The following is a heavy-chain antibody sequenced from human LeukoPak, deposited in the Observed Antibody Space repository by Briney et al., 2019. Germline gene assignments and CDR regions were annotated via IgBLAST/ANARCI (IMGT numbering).Heavy chain of an antibody. CDR1: GFTFSDYH. Sequence: GGSLRLSCAASGFTFSDYHMSWIRQAPGKRLEWVSYISPGGGTIYFADSVKGRFTISRDNAKNSLYLQMNSLTAEDTTVYYCAGGRDIAVAGPGGYFDYWAQGTLVTVSS. J-gene: IGHJ4*02. D-gene: IGHD6-19*01. V-gene: IGHV3-11*01. CDR3: AGGRDIAVAGPGGYFDY. CDR2: ISPGGGTI.